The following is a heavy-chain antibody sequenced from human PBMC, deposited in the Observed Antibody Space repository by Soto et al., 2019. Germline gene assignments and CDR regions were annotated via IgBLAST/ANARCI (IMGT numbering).Heavy chain of an antibody. CDR1: GFTFSSYG. J-gene: IGHJ4*02. V-gene: IGHV3-30*18. CDR3: AKDQGMPGQLWLFDY. CDR2: ISYDGSNK. D-gene: IGHD6-6*01. Sequence: GGSLRLSCAASGFTFSSYGMHWVRQAPGKGLEWVAVISYDGSNKYYADSVKGRFTISRDNSKNTLYLQMNSLRAEDTAVYYCAKDQGMPGQLWLFDYWGQGTLVTVSS.